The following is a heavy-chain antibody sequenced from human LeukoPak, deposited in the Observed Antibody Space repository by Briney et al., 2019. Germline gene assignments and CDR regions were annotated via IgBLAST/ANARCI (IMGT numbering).Heavy chain of an antibody. V-gene: IGHV3-21*01. D-gene: IGHD2-2*02. CDR1: GFTFSTNS. CDR2: ISSSGSYI. CDR3: ARDVARDISCYTD. Sequence: PGGSLRLSCAASGFTFSTNSMNWVRQAPGKGLEWAASISSSGSYIYYPESLKGRFTVSRDNARNSVYLQMNSLRIEDTAVYYCARDVARDISCYTDWGQGTLVTVSS. J-gene: IGHJ4*02.